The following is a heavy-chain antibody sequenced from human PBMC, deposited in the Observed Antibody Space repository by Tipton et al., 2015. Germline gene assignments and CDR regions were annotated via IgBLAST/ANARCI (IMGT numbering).Heavy chain of an antibody. CDR3: VGGLSGYDPFDY. V-gene: IGHV4-59*01. Sequence: TLSLTCSVSGDSMSRYFWHWVRQSPGKGLEWLGCVYFSGNTYHNPSLKSRVTISLDTSKKQFSLRLSSVTAADTAVYYCVGGLSGYDPFDYWGQGTLVTVSS. CDR1: GDSMSRYF. D-gene: IGHD5-12*01. J-gene: IGHJ4*02. CDR2: VYFSGNT.